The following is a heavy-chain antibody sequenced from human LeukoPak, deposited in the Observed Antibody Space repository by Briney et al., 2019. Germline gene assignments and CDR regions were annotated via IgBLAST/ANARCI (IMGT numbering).Heavy chain of an antibody. V-gene: IGHV4-59*01. CDR2: MYYSGST. CDR1: GGSMNDYY. Sequence: PSETLSLTCTVSGGSMNDYYWTWIRQPPGRGLEWIGYMYYSGSTKYNPSLKSRLTISLDRSRNQFSLKMTSVNTADTAMYYCARLRPGEMATITPPAFDIWGQGTMVTVSS. J-gene: IGHJ3*02. D-gene: IGHD5-24*01. CDR3: ARLRPGEMATITPPAFDI.